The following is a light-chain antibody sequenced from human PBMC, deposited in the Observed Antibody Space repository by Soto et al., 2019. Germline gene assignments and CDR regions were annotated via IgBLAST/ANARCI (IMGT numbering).Light chain of an antibody. CDR2: GAS. J-gene: IGKJ3*01. CDR1: QSFSSSY. CDR3: QQYGSSPFT. Sequence: EIVLTQSPGTLSLSPGERATLSCRASQSFSSSYLAWYQQKPGQAPRLLIYGASSRATGIPDRFSGSGSGTDFTLPISKLEHEDFAVYYCQQYGSSPFTFGPGTKGDIK. V-gene: IGKV3-20*01.